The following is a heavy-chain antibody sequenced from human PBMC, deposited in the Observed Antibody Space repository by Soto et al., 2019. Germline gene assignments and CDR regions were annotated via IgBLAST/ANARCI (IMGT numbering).Heavy chain of an antibody. D-gene: IGHD1-26*01. CDR3: ARDAGSESYLAY. CDR1: GYTFTNYV. CDR2: ISPFNGHT. Sequence: QVQLVQSGGEVKKPGASVKVSCKPSGYTFTNYVIIWVRRAPGQGLEWMGWISPFNGHTKYAQKFQGRVTLTTDTSTSTAYMELRSLIYDDTAVYYCARDAGSESYLAYWGQGTLVTVSS. J-gene: IGHJ4*02. V-gene: IGHV1-18*01.